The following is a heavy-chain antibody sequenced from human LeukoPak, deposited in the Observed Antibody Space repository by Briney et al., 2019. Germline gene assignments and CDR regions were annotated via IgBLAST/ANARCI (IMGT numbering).Heavy chain of an antibody. V-gene: IGHV3-15*07. CDR3: TTDSLSDGSGSYYRFDY. J-gene: IGHJ4*02. D-gene: IGHD3-10*01. CDR2: IKSKTDGGTT. Sequence: GGSLRLSCAASGFTFSNAWMNWVRQAPGKGLEWVGRIKSKTDGGTTDYAAPVKGRFTISRDDSKNTLYLQMHSLKTEDTAVYYCTTDSLSDGSGSYYRFDYWGQGTLVTVSS. CDR1: GFTFSNAW.